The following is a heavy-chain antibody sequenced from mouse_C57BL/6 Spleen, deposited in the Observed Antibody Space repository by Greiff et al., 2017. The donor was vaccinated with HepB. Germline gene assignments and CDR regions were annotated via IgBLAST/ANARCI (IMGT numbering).Heavy chain of an antibody. J-gene: IGHJ4*01. Sequence: QVQLQQPGTELVKPGASVKLSCKASGYTFTSYWMHWVKQRPGQGLEWIGNINPSNGGTNYNEKFKSKATLTVDKSSSTAYMQLSSLTSEDSAVYYCARIGPPSYSNTYYAMDYWGQGTSVTVSS. CDR1: GYTFTSYW. CDR2: INPSNGGT. V-gene: IGHV1-53*01. D-gene: IGHD2-5*01. CDR3: ARIGPPSYSNTYYAMDY.